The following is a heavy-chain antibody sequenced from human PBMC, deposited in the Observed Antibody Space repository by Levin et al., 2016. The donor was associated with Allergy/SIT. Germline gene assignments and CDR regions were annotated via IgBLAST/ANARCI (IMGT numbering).Heavy chain of an antibody. V-gene: IGHV5-51*01. J-gene: IGHJ4*02. D-gene: IGHD6-19*01. Sequence: GESLKISCKGSGYSFTDYWIGWVRQTPGKGLEWMGIIYPEDSDTRYSPSFQGQVTMSADKSISTAYLQWSSLKASDTAIYYCTIVGSSGCDYWGQGTLVTVSS. CDR1: GYSFTDYW. CDR3: TIVGSSGCDY. CDR2: IYPEDSDT.